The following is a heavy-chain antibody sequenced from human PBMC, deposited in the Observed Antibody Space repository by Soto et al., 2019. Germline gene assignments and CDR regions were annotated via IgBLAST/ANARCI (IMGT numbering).Heavy chain of an antibody. CDR3: AREGPDAFDI. CDR1: GDSVSSDSAA. Sequence: SQTLSLTCAISGDSVSSDSAAWNWIRQSPSRGLEWLGRTYYRSKWYNDYAVSVNSRITFNPDTSKNQVSLQLNSVTPEDTGVYYCAREGPDAFDIWGQGIMVTVSS. V-gene: IGHV6-1*01. J-gene: IGHJ3*02. CDR2: TYYRSKWYN.